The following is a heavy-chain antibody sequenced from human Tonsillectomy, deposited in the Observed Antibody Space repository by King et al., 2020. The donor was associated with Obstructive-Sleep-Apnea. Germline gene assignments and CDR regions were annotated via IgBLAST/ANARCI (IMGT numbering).Heavy chain of an antibody. CDR1: GYTFTGYY. J-gene: IGHJ4*02. CDR2: IDPDSGGT. D-gene: IGHD2-21*02. Sequence: QLVQSGAEVKKPGASVKVSCKPSGYTFTGYYIHWVRQAPGQGLEWMGWIDPDSGGTNYAQKFHGRVTVTRDTSINPAYMELSSLRSDDTAVYYCARQRFAAYCGGDCYPNYFDHWGQGALVTVSS. CDR3: ARQRFAAYCGGDCYPNYFDH. V-gene: IGHV1-2*02.